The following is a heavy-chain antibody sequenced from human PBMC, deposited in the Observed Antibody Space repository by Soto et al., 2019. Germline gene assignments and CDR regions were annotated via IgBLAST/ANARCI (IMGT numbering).Heavy chain of an antibody. Sequence: QVQLVQSGAEVKKPGASVKVSCKASGYTFTSYAIHWVRQAPGQRLEWMGWINAGNGNTKYSPKFQDRVTITRDTSASTAYMELSSLRSEDTSVYYCARDLGGWADYWGQGTLVTVSS. D-gene: IGHD6-19*01. CDR3: ARDLGGWADY. CDR2: INAGNGNT. V-gene: IGHV1-3*01. J-gene: IGHJ4*02. CDR1: GYTFTSYA.